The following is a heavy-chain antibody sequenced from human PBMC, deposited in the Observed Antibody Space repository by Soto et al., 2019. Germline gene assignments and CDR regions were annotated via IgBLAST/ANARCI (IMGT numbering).Heavy chain of an antibody. CDR1: GFDISNAW. CDR2: IRRKADGGIR. J-gene: IGHJ6*02. D-gene: IGHD4-17*01. Sequence: GSLRLSCAASGFDISNAWMSWVRQAPGKGLEWVGRIRRKADGGIREYAASVKGRFTISRDDSKSISYLQMNSLKTENTAVYYCTRDPRYGDYVNYYYGMDVWGQGTTVTVSS. V-gene: IGHV3-15*01. CDR3: TRDPRYGDYVNYYYGMDV.